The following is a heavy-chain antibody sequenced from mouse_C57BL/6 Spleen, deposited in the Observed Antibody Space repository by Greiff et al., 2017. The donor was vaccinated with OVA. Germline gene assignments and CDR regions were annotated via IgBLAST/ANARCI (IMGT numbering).Heavy chain of an antibody. Sequence: QVQLQQPGAELVRPGSSVKLSCKASGYTFTSYWMHWVKQRPIQGLEWIGNIDPSDSETHYNQKFKDKATLTVDKSSSTAYMQLSSLTSEDSAVYYCAREGDYYGSSYLLPDYWGQGTTLTVSS. J-gene: IGHJ2*01. D-gene: IGHD1-1*01. CDR1: GYTFTSYW. CDR3: AREGDYYGSSYLLPDY. V-gene: IGHV1-52*01. CDR2: IDPSDSET.